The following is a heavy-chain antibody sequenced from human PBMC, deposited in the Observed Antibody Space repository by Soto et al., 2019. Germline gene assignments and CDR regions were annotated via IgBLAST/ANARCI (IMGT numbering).Heavy chain of an antibody. V-gene: IGHV4-4*02. Sequence: SETLSLTCAVSGASVSSTYWWSWVRQPPGKGPEWIGEINHRGSANYNPSLKSRVTMSLDISKSQFSLRLTSVTAADTAVYFCARYNAASGTYYFDYWGQGTLVTVSS. J-gene: IGHJ4*02. D-gene: IGHD6-13*01. CDR2: INHRGSA. CDR1: GASVSSTYW. CDR3: ARYNAASGTYYFDY.